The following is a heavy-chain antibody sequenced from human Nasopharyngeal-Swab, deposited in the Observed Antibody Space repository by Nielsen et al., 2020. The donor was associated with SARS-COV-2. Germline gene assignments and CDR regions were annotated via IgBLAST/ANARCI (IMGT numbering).Heavy chain of an antibody. CDR2: IYYSGST. J-gene: IGHJ6*02. Sequence: SETLSLTCNVSGGSISRHYWSWIRQSPGKGLEWIGYIYYSGSTNYNPSLKSRVTISMATSRDQFSLTLSSVTAADTAVYYCARAGDAYDFWSGYPDYYGMDVWGQGTTVTVSS. CDR3: ARAGDAYDFWSGYPDYYGMDV. CDR1: GGSISRHY. D-gene: IGHD3-3*01. V-gene: IGHV4-59*11.